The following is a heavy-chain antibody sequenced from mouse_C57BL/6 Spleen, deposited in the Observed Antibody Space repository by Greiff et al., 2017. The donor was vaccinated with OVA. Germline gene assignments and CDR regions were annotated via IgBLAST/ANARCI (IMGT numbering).Heavy chain of an antibody. CDR3: ARRQHYYGSSYWYFDY. CDR2: ISSGSSTI. Sequence: EVQGVESGGGLVKPGGSLKLSCAASGFTFSDYGMHWVRQAPEKGLEWVAYISSGSSTIYYADTVKGRFTISRDNAKNTLFLQMTSLRSEDTAMYYCARRQHYYGSSYWYFDYWGQGTTLTVSS. D-gene: IGHD1-1*01. J-gene: IGHJ2*01. V-gene: IGHV5-17*01. CDR1: GFTFSDYG.